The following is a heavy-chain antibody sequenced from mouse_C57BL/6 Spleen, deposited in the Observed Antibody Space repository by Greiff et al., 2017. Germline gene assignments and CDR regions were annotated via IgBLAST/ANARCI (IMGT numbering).Heavy chain of an antibody. D-gene: IGHD1-1*01. V-gene: IGHV1-82*01. J-gene: IGHJ2*01. Sequence: VQLQQSGPELVKPGASVKISCKASGYAFSSSWMNWVKQRPGKGLEWIGRIYPGDGDTNYNGKFKGKATLTADKSSSTAYMQLSSLTSEDSAVYFCAGYYYGSMDYFDYWGQGTTLTVSS. CDR1: GYAFSSSW. CDR2: IYPGDGDT. CDR3: AGYYYGSMDYFDY.